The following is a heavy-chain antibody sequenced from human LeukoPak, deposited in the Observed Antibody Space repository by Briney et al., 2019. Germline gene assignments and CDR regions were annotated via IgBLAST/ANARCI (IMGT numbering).Heavy chain of an antibody. CDR2: IYSGGST. V-gene: IGHV3-53*01. D-gene: IGHD6-13*01. J-gene: IGHJ6*02. CDR1: GFTVSSNH. Sequence: GGSLRLFCAASGFTVSSNHMSWVRQAPGKGLEWVSVIYSGGSTYYADSVQGRFTISRDNSKNTLYLQMNSLRAEDTAVYYCARVASSPLSYGMDVWGQGTTVTVSS. CDR3: ARVASSPLSYGMDV.